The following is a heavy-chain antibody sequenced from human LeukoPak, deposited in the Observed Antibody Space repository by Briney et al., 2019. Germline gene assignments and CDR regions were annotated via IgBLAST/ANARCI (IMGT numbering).Heavy chain of an antibody. CDR1: GGSISSYY. CDR3: ARGAHITRWDY. D-gene: IGHD1-14*01. V-gene: IGHV4-59*08. CDR2: IYYSGST. J-gene: IGHJ4*02. Sequence: PSETLSLTCTVSGGSISSYYWSWIRQPPGKELEWIGYIYYSGSTNYNPSLKSRVTISVDTSKNQFSLKLSSVTAADTAVYYCARGAHITRWDYWGQGTLVTVSS.